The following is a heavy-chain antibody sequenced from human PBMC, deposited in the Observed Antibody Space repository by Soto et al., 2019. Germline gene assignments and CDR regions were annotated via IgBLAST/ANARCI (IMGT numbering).Heavy chain of an antibody. CDR2: IVVGSGNT. D-gene: IGHD2-8*01. J-gene: IGHJ6*02. Sequence: SLKVSCKASGFTITSYAVQWVRQTRGQRLEWIGWIVVGSGNTNYAQKFQERVTITRDMSTSTAYMELSSLRSEDTAVYYCAAPNNGRYYYYGMDVWGQGTTVTVSS. CDR1: GFTITSYA. V-gene: IGHV1-58*01. CDR3: AAPNNGRYYYYGMDV.